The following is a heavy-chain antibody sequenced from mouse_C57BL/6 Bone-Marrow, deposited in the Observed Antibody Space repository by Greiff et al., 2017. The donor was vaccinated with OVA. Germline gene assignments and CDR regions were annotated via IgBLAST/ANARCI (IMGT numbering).Heavy chain of an antibody. CDR3: ASSSLYWYVDV. CDR2: IDPSDSYT. V-gene: IGHV1-69*01. Sequence: QVQLQQPGAELVMPGASVKLSCKASGYTFTSYWMHWVKQRPGQGLEWIGEIDPSDSYTNYNQKFKGKSTLTVDKSSSTAYMQLSSLTSEDSAVYYCASSSLYWYVDVWGTGTTVTVSS. CDR1: GYTFTSYW. J-gene: IGHJ1*03.